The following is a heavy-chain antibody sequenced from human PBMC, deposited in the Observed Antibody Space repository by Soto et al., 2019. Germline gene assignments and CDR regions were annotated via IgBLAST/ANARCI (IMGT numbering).Heavy chain of an antibody. J-gene: IGHJ5*02. CDR2: INSSAEK. CDR1: GLSITDSEMV. D-gene: IGHD6-19*01. Sequence: QVTLKEPGPVLVTPTETLTLRCTVSGLSITDSEMVVSWIRQPPGQPLERLAHINSSAEKSSGTFLKSRLAISKDTAKSQIVLTMTNMAPADTATYYCARRHLAVAVSPWFDPWGQGIPVTVSS. V-gene: IGHV2-26*01. CDR3: ARRHLAVAVSPWFDP.